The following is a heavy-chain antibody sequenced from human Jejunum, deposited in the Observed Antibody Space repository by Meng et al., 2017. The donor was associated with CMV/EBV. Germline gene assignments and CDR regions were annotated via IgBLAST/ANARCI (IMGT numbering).Heavy chain of an antibody. CDR1: GGSISSYY. CDR3: ARTLLWFGASYYFDY. V-gene: IGHV4-59*01. Sequence: SGGSISSYYWSWVRQPPGEGLEWIGYIYYSGSTNYNPSLKSRVTISVDTSKNRSSLKLSSVTAADTAVYYCARTLLWFGASYYFDYWGQGTLVTVSS. CDR2: IYYSGST. J-gene: IGHJ4*02. D-gene: IGHD3-10*01.